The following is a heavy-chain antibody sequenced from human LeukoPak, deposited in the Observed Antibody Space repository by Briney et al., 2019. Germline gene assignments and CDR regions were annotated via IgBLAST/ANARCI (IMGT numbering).Heavy chain of an antibody. Sequence: GGSLRLSCAASGFTFSSYSMNWVRQAPGKGLEWVSSISSSSSYIYYADSVKGRFTISRDNAKNSLYLQMDSLRAEDTAVYYCARDPYSGGYGAYYYYYMDVWGKGTTVTISS. J-gene: IGHJ6*03. CDR1: GFTFSSYS. CDR3: ARDPYSGGYGAYYYYYMDV. CDR2: ISSSSSYI. V-gene: IGHV3-21*01. D-gene: IGHD1-26*01.